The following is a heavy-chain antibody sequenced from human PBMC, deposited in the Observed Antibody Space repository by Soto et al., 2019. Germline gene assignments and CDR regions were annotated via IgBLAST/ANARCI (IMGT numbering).Heavy chain of an antibody. V-gene: IGHV4-39*01. Sequence: QLEMQASGPGLVRPSETLSLTCTVSGDSISSATYYWGWIRQPPGKGLEWVGSIYYSGSTYYNPSLKSRVXIXLDTSMNQLSLKLSSVSAADTAMYYCARQASTSWSDWGQGTLVTVSS. CDR1: GDSISSATYY. D-gene: IGHD6-13*01. CDR3: ARQASTSWSD. CDR2: IYYSGST. J-gene: IGHJ4*02.